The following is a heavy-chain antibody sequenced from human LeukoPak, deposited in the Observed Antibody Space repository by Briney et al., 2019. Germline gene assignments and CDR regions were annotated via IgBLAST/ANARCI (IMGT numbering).Heavy chain of an antibody. D-gene: IGHD6-13*01. V-gene: IGHV3-30*02. Sequence: GGSLRLSCAASGLTFITYGMHWVRQAPGKGLEWVAIIRYDGGNKYYADSAKGRFTVSRDNSKNTLFLQMNSLKPEDTAVYYCAKDRSPWAAAGSSPLDYWGQGTLVTVSS. CDR1: GLTFITYG. CDR3: AKDRSPWAAAGSSPLDY. J-gene: IGHJ4*02. CDR2: IRYDGGNK.